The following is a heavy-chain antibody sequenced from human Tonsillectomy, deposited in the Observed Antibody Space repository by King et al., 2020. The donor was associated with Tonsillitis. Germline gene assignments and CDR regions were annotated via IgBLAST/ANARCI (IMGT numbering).Heavy chain of an antibody. Sequence: LQLQESGPGLVKPSETLSLTCTVSGGSISSSSYYWGWIRQPPGKGLEWIGSIYYSGSTYYNPSLKSRVTISVDTSKNQFSLKLSSVTAADTAVYYCATPSNDYSVDYWGQGTLVTVSS. CDR2: IYYSGST. V-gene: IGHV4-39*01. J-gene: IGHJ4*02. CDR1: GGSISSSSYY. CDR3: ATPSNDYSVDY. D-gene: IGHD5-12*01.